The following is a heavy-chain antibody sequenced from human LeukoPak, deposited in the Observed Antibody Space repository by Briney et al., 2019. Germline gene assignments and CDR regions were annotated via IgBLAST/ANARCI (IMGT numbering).Heavy chain of an antibody. V-gene: IGHV3-9*01. J-gene: IGHJ6*03. CDR1: GFTFDDYA. CDR3: ANLGSAGCCRITSCFAYMDV. D-gene: IGHD2-2*01. CDR2: ISWNSGSI. Sequence: GGSLRLSCAASGFTFDDYAMHWVRQAPGKGLEWVSGISWNSGSIGYADSVKGRLTISRDNAKNSLYLQMNSLRDEDTALYYCANLGSAGCCRITSCFAYMDVWGKGTTVTVSS.